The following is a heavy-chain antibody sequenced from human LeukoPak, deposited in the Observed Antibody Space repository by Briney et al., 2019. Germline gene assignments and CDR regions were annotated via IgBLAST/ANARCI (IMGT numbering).Heavy chain of an antibody. CDR1: GGTFSSYA. V-gene: IGHV1-69*13. D-gene: IGHD2-2*01. CDR2: IIPIFGTA. Sequence: SVKVSCKASGGTFSSYAISRVRQAPGQGLEWMGGIIPIFGTANYAQKFQGRVTITADESTSTAYMELSSLRSEDTAVYYCARELIVVVPAAMYHYYYYGMDVWGQGTTVTVSS. J-gene: IGHJ6*02. CDR3: ARELIVVVPAAMYHYYYYGMDV.